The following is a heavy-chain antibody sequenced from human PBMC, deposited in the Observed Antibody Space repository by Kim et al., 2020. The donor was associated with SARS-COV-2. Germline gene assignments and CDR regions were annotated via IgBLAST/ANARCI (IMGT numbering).Heavy chain of an antibody. CDR2: IYTSGST. J-gene: IGHJ4*02. V-gene: IGHV4-4*07. Sequence: SETLSLTCTVSGGSISSYYWSWIRQPAGKGLEWIGRIYTSGSTNYNPSLKSRVTMSVDTSKNQFSLKLSSVTAADTAVYYCARDQDYSNYYLGFDYWGQGTLVTVSS. D-gene: IGHD4-4*01. CDR3: ARDQDYSNYYLGFDY. CDR1: GGSISSYY.